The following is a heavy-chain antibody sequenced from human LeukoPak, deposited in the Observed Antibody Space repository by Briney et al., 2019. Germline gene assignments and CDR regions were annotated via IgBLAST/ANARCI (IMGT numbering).Heavy chain of an antibody. V-gene: IGHV4-59*08. CDR3: ARIPGTDYFDY. J-gene: IGHJ4*02. Sequence: SETLSLTCTVSGGSINSYYWSWIRQPPGKGLEYIGYIYYSGSTDYNPSLKSRVTISVDTSKNRFSLNLSSVTAADTAVYYCARIPGTDYFDYWGQGTLVTVSS. D-gene: IGHD1-20*01. CDR1: GGSINSYY. CDR2: IYYSGST.